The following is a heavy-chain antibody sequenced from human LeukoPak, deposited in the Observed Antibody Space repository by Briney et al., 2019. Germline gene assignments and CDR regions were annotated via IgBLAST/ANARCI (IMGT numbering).Heavy chain of an antibody. Sequence: ASVKVSCKASGYTFTGYYMHWVRQAPGQGLEWMGWINPNSGGKDYAQKFQGRVTMTRDTSISTAYMELSSMRSDDTAVYYSARNTQYSDFWSGYSSADYYYYMDVWGKGTTVTVSS. J-gene: IGHJ6*03. D-gene: IGHD3-3*01. CDR2: INPNSGGK. V-gene: IGHV1-2*02. CDR3: ARNTQYSDFWSGYSSADYYYYMDV. CDR1: GYTFTGYY.